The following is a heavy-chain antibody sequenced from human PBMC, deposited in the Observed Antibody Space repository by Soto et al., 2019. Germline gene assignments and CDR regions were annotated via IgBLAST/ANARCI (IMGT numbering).Heavy chain of an antibody. CDR3: ARDTTGKKDEFEP. V-gene: IGHV4-30-4*01. CDR1: GGSISSGDYY. J-gene: IGHJ5*02. CDR2: IYYSGST. Sequence: SETLSLTCTVSGGSISSGDYYWSWIRQPPGKGLEWIGYIYYSGSTYYNPSLKSRVTISVDTSKNQFSLKLSSVTAADTAVYYCARDTTGKKDEFEPWGQGTLVTVSS. D-gene: IGHD1-1*01.